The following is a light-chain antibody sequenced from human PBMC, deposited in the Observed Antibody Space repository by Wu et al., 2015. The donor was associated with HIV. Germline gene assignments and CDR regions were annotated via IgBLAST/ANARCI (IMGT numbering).Light chain of an antibody. Sequence: EIVMTQSPATLSVSPGERATLSCRASQSVSSNLAWYQQKPGQAPRLLIYGASTRATGIPARFSGSGFGTEFTLTISSMQSEDFAVYYCQQYNNGPRTFGQGTKVEVK. CDR3: QQYNNGPRT. J-gene: IGKJ1*01. CDR1: QSVSSN. V-gene: IGKV3-15*01. CDR2: GAS.